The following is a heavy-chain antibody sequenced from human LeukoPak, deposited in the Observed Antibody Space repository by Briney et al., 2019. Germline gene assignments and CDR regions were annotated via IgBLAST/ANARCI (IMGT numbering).Heavy chain of an antibody. Sequence: GESLKISCKGSGYSFTSYWIGWVRQMPGKGLEWMGIIYPGDSDTRYSPSFQGQVTISADKSISTAYLQWSSLKASDSAMYYCARLHSSAYFQGYFDYWGQGTLVTVSS. CDR2: IYPGDSDT. V-gene: IGHV5-51*01. J-gene: IGHJ4*02. D-gene: IGHD3-22*01. CDR1: GYSFTSYW. CDR3: ARLHSSAYFQGYFDY.